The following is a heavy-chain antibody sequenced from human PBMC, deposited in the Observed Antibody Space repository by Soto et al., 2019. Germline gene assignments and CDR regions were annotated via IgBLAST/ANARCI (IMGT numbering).Heavy chain of an antibody. CDR1: GGTFSSYA. CDR2: IIPIFGTA. CDR3: ARQKPKGIAFDI. Sequence: SVKVSCKASGGTFSSYAISWLRQAPGQGLEWMGGIIPIFGTANYAQKFQGRVTITADESTSTAYMELSSLRSEDTAVYYCARQKPKGIAFDIWGQGTMVTVSS. V-gene: IGHV1-69*13. D-gene: IGHD3-10*01. J-gene: IGHJ3*02.